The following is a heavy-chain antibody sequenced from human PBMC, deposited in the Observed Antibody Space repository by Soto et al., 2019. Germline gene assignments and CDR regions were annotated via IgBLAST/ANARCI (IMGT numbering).Heavy chain of an antibody. CDR1: GFTFSSFA. V-gene: IGHV3-23*01. D-gene: IGHD1-1*01. J-gene: IGHJ4*02. Sequence: EVQLLESGGGLVQPGGSLRLSCAASGFTFSSFAMSWVRQAPGKGLEWVSTINKSGGSTYYADSVKGRFTISRDNSKNMLFLQINGLRAEYTAVYYCAKDPPTTGTTFDYWGRGTLVTVSS. CDR2: INKSGGST. CDR3: AKDPPTTGTTFDY.